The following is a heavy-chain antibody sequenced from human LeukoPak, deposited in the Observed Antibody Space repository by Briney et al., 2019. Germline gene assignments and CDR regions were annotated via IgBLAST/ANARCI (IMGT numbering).Heavy chain of an antibody. CDR1: EFSVGSNY. D-gene: IGHD3-10*01. J-gene: IGHJ4*02. CDR2: IYSGGST. Sequence: GGSLRLSCAASEFSVGSNYMTWVRQAPGKGLEWVSLIYSGGSTYYADSVKGRFTISRDNSKNTLYLQMNSLRAEDTAVYYCASGRFGDQRYDYWGQGTLVTVSS. V-gene: IGHV3-66*01. CDR3: ASGRFGDQRYDY.